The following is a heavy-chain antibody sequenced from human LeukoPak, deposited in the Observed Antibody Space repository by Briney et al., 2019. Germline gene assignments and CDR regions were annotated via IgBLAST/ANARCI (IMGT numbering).Heavy chain of an antibody. J-gene: IGHJ4*02. Sequence: SETLSLTCAVSGGSISSSNWWSWVRQPPGKGLEWIGEIYHSGSTNYNPSLKSRVTISVAKSKNQFCLKLSSVTAADTGVYYCARVDSSGWYCYDYWGQGTLVTVSS. D-gene: IGHD6-19*01. V-gene: IGHV4-4*02. CDR3: ARVDSSGWYCYDY. CDR2: IYHSGST. CDR1: GGSISSSNW.